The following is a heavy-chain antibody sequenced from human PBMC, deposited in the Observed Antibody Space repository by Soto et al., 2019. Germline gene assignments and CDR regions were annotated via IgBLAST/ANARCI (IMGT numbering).Heavy chain of an antibody. CDR2: INPSGGST. D-gene: IGHD3-10*01. Sequence: GASVKVSCKASGYTFTSYYMHWVRQAPGQGLEWMGIINPSGGSTSYAQKFQGRVTMTRDTSTSTVYMELSSLRSEDTAVYYCARDPYGSGSYYTYPLDYWGQGTLVTVSS. J-gene: IGHJ4*02. CDR3: ARDPYGSGSYYTYPLDY. V-gene: IGHV1-46*03. CDR1: GYTFTSYY.